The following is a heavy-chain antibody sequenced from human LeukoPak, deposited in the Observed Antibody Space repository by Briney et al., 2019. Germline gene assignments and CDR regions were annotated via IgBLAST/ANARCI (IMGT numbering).Heavy chain of an antibody. CDR3: ARVRAGRAYYYYYYMDV. V-gene: IGHV3-73*01. Sequence: GGSLRLSCAASGFTFSGSAMHWVRQASGKGLEWVGRIRSKANSYATAYAASVKGRFTISRDDSKNTAYLQMNSLRAEDTAVYYCARVRAGRAYYYYYYMDVWGKGTTVTVSS. CDR2: IRSKANSYAT. D-gene: IGHD3-10*01. CDR1: GFTFSGSA. J-gene: IGHJ6*03.